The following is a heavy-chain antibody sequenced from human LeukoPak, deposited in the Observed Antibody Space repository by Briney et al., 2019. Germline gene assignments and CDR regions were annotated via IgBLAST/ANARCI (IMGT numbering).Heavy chain of an antibody. CDR2: INHSGST. Sequence: SETLSLTCAVYGGSFSGYYWSWIRQPPGKGLEWIGEINHSGSTNYNPSLKSRVTISVDTSKNQFFLKLSSVTAADTAVYYCARGLGYGTVYYYGMDVWGQGTTVTVSS. CDR3: ARGLGYGTVYYYGMDV. D-gene: IGHD1-7*01. V-gene: IGHV4-34*01. J-gene: IGHJ6*02. CDR1: GGSFSGYY.